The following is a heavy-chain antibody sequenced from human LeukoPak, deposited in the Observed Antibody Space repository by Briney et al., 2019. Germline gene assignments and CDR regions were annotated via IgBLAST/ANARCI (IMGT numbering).Heavy chain of an antibody. CDR3: ARAPGHYYYYYYMDV. CDR2: ISYDGSNE. V-gene: IGHV3-30*04. CDR1: GFTFNYYS. Sequence: PGGSLRLSCAASGFTFNYYSMHWVRRAPGKGLEWVAGISYDGSNEYYADAMKGRFTISRDNSKNTLYLQMSSLRAEDTAVYYCARAPGHYYYYYYMDVWGKGTTVTVSS. J-gene: IGHJ6*03.